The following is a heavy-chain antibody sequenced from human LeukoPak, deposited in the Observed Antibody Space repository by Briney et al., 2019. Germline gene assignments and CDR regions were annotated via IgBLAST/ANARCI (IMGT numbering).Heavy chain of an antibody. CDR1: GGYISSSNW. J-gene: IGHJ4*02. D-gene: IGHD4-17*01. Sequence: SETLSLTCAVSGGYISSSNWWSWVRQPPGKGLEWIGEIYHSGSTNYNPSLKSRVTISVDKSKNQFSLKLSSVTAADTAVYYCARLTVTPFVYFDYWGQGTLVTVSS. CDR2: IYHSGST. CDR3: ARLTVTPFVYFDY. V-gene: IGHV4-4*02.